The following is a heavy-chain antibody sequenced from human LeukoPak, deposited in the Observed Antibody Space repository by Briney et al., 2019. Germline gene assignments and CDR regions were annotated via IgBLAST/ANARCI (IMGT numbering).Heavy chain of an antibody. V-gene: IGHV4-39*01. J-gene: IGHJ4*02. CDR2: IYYSGST. D-gene: IGHD6-13*01. Sequence: PSETLSLTCTVSGGSISSSSYYWGWIRQPPGKGLEWIGSIYYSGSTYYNPSLKSRVTISVDTSKNQFSLKLSSVTAADTAVYYCARHAHAYSSSFNYWGQGTLVTVSS. CDR1: GGSISSSSYY. CDR3: ARHAHAYSSSFNY.